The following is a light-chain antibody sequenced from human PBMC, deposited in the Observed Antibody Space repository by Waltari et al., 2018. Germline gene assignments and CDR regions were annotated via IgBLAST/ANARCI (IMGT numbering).Light chain of an antibody. CDR1: ALQQRP. J-gene: IGLJ2*01. CDR3: QSTNSTGPYVI. V-gene: IGLV3-25*03. CDR2: NDT. Sequence: SYELTQAPSVAVSLGQTARITCSGDALQQRPVHWYQQRPGQAPVLVIYNDTERPSGIPERFSGSSSGTTVTLTISGVQAEDEADYYCQSTNSTGPYVIFGGGTK.